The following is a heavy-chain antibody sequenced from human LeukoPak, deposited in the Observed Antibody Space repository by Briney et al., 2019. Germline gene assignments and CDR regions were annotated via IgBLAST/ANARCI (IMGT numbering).Heavy chain of an antibody. D-gene: IGHD4-11*01. CDR2: ISAYNGNT. CDR3: ASSSPGSNYVFDSFDY. J-gene: IGHJ4*02. CDR1: GYTFTSYG. V-gene: IGHV1-18*01. Sequence: ASVKVSCKASGYTFTSYGISWVRQAPGQGLEWMGWISAYNGNTNYAQKLQGRVTMTTDTSTSTADMELRSLRSDDTAVYYCASSSPGSNYVFDSFDYWGQGTLVTVSS.